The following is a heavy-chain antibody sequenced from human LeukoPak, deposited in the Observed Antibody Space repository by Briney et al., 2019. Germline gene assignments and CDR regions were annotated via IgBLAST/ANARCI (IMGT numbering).Heavy chain of an antibody. J-gene: IGHJ5*02. D-gene: IGHD3-10*01. CDR3: TTNTPMYYYGSGSSTRFDP. V-gene: IGHV3-15*01. CDR2: IKSKTDGGTT. Sequence: GGSLRLSCAASGFTFSNAWMSWVRQAPGEGLEWVGRIKSKTDGGTTDYAAPVKGRFTISRDDSKNTLYLQMNSLKTEDTAVYYCTTNTPMYYYGSGSSTRFDPWGQGTLVTVSS. CDR1: GFTFSNAW.